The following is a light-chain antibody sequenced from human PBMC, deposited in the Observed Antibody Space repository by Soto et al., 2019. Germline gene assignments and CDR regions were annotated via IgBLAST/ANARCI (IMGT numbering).Light chain of an antibody. Sequence: EIVLTQSPATLSLSPGERATLSCRASQTVSSYLLWYRQKPGQAPRLLIYGAPRRATGIPDRFTGSGSGTDFTLTISRLEPEDFAVYYCQQYGSSPTFGQGTKV. CDR1: QTVSSY. J-gene: IGKJ1*01. V-gene: IGKV3-20*01. CDR2: GAP. CDR3: QQYGSSPT.